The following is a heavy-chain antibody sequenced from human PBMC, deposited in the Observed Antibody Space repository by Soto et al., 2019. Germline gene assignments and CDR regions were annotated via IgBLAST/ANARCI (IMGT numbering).Heavy chain of an antibody. V-gene: IGHV3-30*18. D-gene: IGHD4-4*01. Sequence: PGGSLRLSCAASGFTFSSYGMHWVRQAPGKGLEWVAFISFVGSFNYFADSVKGLFTISRDISKNTLFLQMNSLRAEDTVVYYCAKSPPQPTVTAPTDYWGQGTLVTVSS. CDR1: GFTFSSYG. CDR2: ISFVGSFN. J-gene: IGHJ4*02. CDR3: AKSPPQPTVTAPTDY.